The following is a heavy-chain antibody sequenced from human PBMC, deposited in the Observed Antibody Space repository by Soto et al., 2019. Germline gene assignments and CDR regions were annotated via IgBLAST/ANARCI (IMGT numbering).Heavy chain of an antibody. Sequence: EVQLVESGGGLVQPGGSLRLSCAASGFTFRTYWIYWVRQAPGKGLVWVSRINSDGSVTTYADSVKGRFTVSRDNAKNTVYLQINSLRAEDTAVYYCVRETTYGDYYYYYMDVWGKGTTVTVSS. V-gene: IGHV3-74*01. CDR1: GFTFRTYW. D-gene: IGHD4-17*01. CDR2: INSDGSVT. CDR3: VRETTYGDYYYYYMDV. J-gene: IGHJ6*03.